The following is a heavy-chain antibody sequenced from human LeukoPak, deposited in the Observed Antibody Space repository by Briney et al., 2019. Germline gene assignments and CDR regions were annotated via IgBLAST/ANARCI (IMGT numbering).Heavy chain of an antibody. V-gene: IGHV3-48*03. J-gene: IGHJ3*02. Sequence: PGGSLRLSCAASGFTFSSYEMNWVRQAPGKGLEWASYISGSGSTIYYADSVKGRFTISRDNAKSTVYLQMNSLRAEDTAVYYCARTGSGGDLDIWGQGTMVTVSS. CDR2: ISGSGSTI. CDR1: GFTFSSYE. CDR3: ARTGSGGDLDI. D-gene: IGHD2-15*01.